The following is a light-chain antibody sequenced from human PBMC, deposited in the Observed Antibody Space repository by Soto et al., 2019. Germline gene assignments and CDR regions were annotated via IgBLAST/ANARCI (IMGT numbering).Light chain of an antibody. CDR2: GAS. Sequence: EIVLTQSPGTLSLSPGERATLSCRASQSISSSYFAWYQQRPGQAPRLLIYGASSRATGIPDRFSGSGSGTEFTLTISRLEPEDFAVYYCQQYGSSPSWTFGQGTKVEIK. V-gene: IGKV3-20*01. CDR3: QQYGSSPSWT. J-gene: IGKJ1*01. CDR1: QSISSSY.